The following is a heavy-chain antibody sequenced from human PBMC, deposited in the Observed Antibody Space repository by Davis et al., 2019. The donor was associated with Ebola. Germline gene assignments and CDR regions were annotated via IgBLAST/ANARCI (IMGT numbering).Heavy chain of an antibody. J-gene: IGHJ4*02. CDR1: GFTFSSYD. CDR2: IGIGGDT. D-gene: IGHD6-13*01. Sequence: GESLKISCEASGFTFSSYDMHWVRQATGKGLEWVSAIGIGGDTHYPGSVKGRFTISRENAKNSLYLQMNSLRAGDTAVYYCARVSSSSWPFFESWGQGTLVTVSS. CDR3: ARVSSSSWPFFES. V-gene: IGHV3-13*01.